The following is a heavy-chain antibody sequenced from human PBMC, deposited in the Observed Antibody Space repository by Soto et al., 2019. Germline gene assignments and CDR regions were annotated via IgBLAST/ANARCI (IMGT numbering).Heavy chain of an antibody. V-gene: IGHV3-21*06. CDR2: ISSSTSYV. D-gene: IGHD2-2*01. J-gene: IGHJ5*01. CDR3: ARDPSEGRVGNWFES. CDR1: GSTFSRYG. Sequence: GGSLRLSCVASGSTFSRYGMNWLRQAPGKGLEWVASISSSTSYVYYADSVKGRFSTSRDNAKNILYLEMYALRTEDTAVYYCARDPSEGRVGNWFESWGQGTLVTVS.